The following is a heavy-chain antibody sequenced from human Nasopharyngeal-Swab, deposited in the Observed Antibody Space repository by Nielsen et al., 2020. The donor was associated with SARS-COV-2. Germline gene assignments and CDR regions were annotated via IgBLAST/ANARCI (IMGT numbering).Heavy chain of an antibody. CDR2: IYHSGST. V-gene: IGHV4-4*02. J-gene: IGHJ4*02. Sequence: VRQAPGKGLEWIGEIYHSGSTNYNPSLKSRVTISVDKSKNKFSLKLSSVTAADTAVYYCARGSSDYVPYFDYWGQGTLVTVSS. CDR3: ARGSSDYVPYFDY. D-gene: IGHD4-17*01.